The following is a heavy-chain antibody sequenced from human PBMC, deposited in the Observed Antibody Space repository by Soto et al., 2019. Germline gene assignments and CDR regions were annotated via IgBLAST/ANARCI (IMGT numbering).Heavy chain of an antibody. CDR1: GVTFTDYS. V-gene: IGHV3-23*01. J-gene: IGHJ3*01. CDR2: ITHNGGVA. D-gene: IGHD4-17*01. Sequence: QLLESGGDLVQPGGSLRLSCVVSGVTFTDYSMAWVRQTPGKGLEWVSGITHNGGVAYYAASVKGRFTISRDSSKNTVFLQVNSLGVEDTATYYCVGDYGGLEGFDVWGRGTMVTVSS. CDR3: VGDYGGLEGFDV.